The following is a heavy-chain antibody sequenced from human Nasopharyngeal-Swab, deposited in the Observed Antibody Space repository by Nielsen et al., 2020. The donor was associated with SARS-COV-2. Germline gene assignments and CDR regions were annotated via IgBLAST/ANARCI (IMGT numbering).Heavy chain of an antibody. J-gene: IGHJ6*02. CDR3: ARVSGTQSIYYYYGMDV. Sequence: GGSLRLSCAASGFTFSSYSMNWVRQAPGKGLEWVSSISSSSSYIYYADSVKGRSTISRDNAKNSLYLQMNSLRAEDTAVYYCARVSGTQSIYYYYGMDVWGQGTTVTVSS. V-gene: IGHV3-21*01. CDR1: GFTFSSYS. CDR2: ISSSSSYI. D-gene: IGHD1-1*01.